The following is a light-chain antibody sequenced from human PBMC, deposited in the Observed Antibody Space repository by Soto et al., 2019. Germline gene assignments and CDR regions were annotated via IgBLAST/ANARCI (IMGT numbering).Light chain of an antibody. CDR2: GAS. Sequence: EIVLTQSPGTLSLSPGDRATLSCRASQSVSSNFLAWYQQKPGQAPRLLIYGASIRATGIPDRFSGSGSGTDFTLTIRRLDPEDFAMYFCHQYGRSPRTFGQRTKVEIK. V-gene: IGKV3-20*01. CDR3: HQYGRSPRT. J-gene: IGKJ1*01. CDR1: QSVSSNF.